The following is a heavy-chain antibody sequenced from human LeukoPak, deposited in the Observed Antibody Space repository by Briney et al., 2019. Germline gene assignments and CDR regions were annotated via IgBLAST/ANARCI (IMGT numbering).Heavy chain of an antibody. CDR2: IIPIFGTA. CDR3: ARGVNSGYDSYYFDY. CDR1: GGTFSSYA. V-gene: IGHV1-69*05. D-gene: IGHD5-12*01. J-gene: IGHJ4*02. Sequence: VASVKVSCKASGGTFSSYAISWVRQAPGQGLEWMGGIIPIFGTANYAQKFQGRVTITTDESTSTAYMELSSLRSEDTAVYYCARGVNSGYDSYYFDYWGQGTLVTVSS.